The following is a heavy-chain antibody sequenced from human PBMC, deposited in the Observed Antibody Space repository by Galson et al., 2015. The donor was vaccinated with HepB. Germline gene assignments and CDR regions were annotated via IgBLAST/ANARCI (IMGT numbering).Heavy chain of an antibody. Sequence: SLRLSCAGSGLSFSHYAMSWARQAPGEGLEWIAAISGSGGWTYYADSAKDRFTISRDSSKSTLFLQVNSLGAEDTAIYYCAKGSGETWYYFDTWGQGTLVTVSS. CDR2: ISGSGGWT. CDR1: GLSFSHYA. CDR3: AKGSGETWYYFDT. J-gene: IGHJ4*02. D-gene: IGHD2-15*01. V-gene: IGHV3-23*01.